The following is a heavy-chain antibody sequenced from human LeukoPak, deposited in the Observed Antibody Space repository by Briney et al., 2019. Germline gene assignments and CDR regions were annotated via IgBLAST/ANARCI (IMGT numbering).Heavy chain of an antibody. CDR2: INWDGGST. D-gene: IGHD5-18*01. Sequence: GGSLRLSCAASGFMFDDYTMHWVRQAPGKGLEWVSLINWDGGSTYYAGSVKGRFTISRDNSKNSLYLQMNSLRTEDTALYYCAKGDVDSPMNFYHWGQGTLVPVSS. CDR3: AKGDVDSPMNFYH. CDR1: GFMFDDYT. J-gene: IGHJ4*02. V-gene: IGHV3-43*01.